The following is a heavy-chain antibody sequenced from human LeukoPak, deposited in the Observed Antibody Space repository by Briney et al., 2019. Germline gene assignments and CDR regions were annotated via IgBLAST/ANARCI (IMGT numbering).Heavy chain of an antibody. D-gene: IGHD3-22*01. Sequence: GGSLRLSCAASGFTFSSYAMHWVRQAPGKGLEYVSAISSNGGSTYYANSVKGRFTISRDNSKNTLYLQMSSLRAEDMAVYYCAREGGGYYDSSGYYYSYWGQGTLVTVSS. CDR2: ISSNGGST. V-gene: IGHV3-64*01. J-gene: IGHJ4*02. CDR3: AREGGGYYDSSGYYYSY. CDR1: GFTFSSYA.